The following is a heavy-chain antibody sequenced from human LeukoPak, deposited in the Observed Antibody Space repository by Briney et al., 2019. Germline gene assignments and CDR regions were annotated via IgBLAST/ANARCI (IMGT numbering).Heavy chain of an antibody. D-gene: IGHD2-15*01. CDR1: GYTFTSYD. CDR2: MNPNSGNT. V-gene: IGHV1-8*01. J-gene: IGHJ4*02. CDR3: ARAVACSGGSCFPG. Sequence: ASVKVSCKASGYTFTSYDINWVRQATGQGLEWMGWMNPNSGNTGYAQKFQGRVTMTRNTSISTAYMELSSLRSEDTAVYYCARAVACSGGSCFPGWGQGTLVTVSS.